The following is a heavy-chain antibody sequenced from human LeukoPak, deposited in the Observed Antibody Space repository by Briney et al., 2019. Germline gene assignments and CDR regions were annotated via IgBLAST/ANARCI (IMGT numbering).Heavy chain of an antibody. CDR1: GFTFTQYW. J-gene: IGHJ4*02. CDR2: LHPDGSER. D-gene: IGHD5-12*01. Sequence: PGGSLRLSCVASGFTFTQYWMTWVRQAPGKGLEWVARLHPDGSERNYVGSVEGRFTVFGDNAKSSLFLQMHSLRVEGTAVYYCARGGYSFDYLGQGTLVTVPS. V-gene: IGHV3-7*01. CDR3: ARGGYSFDY.